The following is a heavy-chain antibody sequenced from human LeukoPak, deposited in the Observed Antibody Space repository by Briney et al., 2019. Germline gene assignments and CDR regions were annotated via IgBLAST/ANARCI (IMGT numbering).Heavy chain of an antibody. Sequence: GGSLRLSCAVTVGTTTSDALNWVRQAPGQGLEWVSAILLGGGGHTYYTDSVKGRFTISRDSSKNTLYLQMNSLRVEDTALYYCARGRDYTMDVWGQGTTVTVSS. CDR2: ILLGGGGHT. D-gene: IGHD4-11*01. CDR1: VGTTTSDA. J-gene: IGHJ6*02. V-gene: IGHV3-23*01. CDR3: ARGRDYTMDV.